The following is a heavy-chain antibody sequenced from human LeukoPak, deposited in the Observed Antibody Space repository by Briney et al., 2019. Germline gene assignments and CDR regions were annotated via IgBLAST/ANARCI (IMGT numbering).Heavy chain of an antibody. CDR1: GFTFSRYG. Sequence: GGSLRLSCAASGFTFSRYGMYWVRQAPGQGLEWVAVISYDGSNEYYADSVKGRFTISRDNSKNTLYLQMNSLRAEDTAVYYCAKEVGYFDWLLDYWGQGTLVTVSS. CDR2: ISYDGSNE. D-gene: IGHD3-9*01. J-gene: IGHJ4*02. V-gene: IGHV3-30*18. CDR3: AKEVGYFDWLLDY.